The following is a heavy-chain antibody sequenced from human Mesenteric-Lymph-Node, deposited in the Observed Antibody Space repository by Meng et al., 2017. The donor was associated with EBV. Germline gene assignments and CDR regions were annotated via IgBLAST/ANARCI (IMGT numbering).Heavy chain of an antibody. CDR1: GEAFSDYY. Sequence: QVPVSQWGAGLLQPSETLSLTCAVYGEAFSDYYWTWIRQTPGKGLEWIGEVHRSGSTNYNPSLKSRVIISIDTSKNQFSLKLTSVTAADTAVYYCVRALYSNSYYGSLSYWGLGTLVTVSS. D-gene: IGHD3-10*01. CDR2: VHRSGST. V-gene: IGHV4-34*02. CDR3: VRALYSNSYYGSLSY. J-gene: IGHJ4*02.